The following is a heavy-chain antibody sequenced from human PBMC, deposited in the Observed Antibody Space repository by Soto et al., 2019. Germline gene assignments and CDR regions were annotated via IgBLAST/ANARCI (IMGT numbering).Heavy chain of an antibody. CDR2: IYYSGST. D-gene: IGHD4-17*01. V-gene: IGHV4-59*01. Sequence: SETLSLTCTVSGGSISSYYWSWIRQPPGKGLEWIGYIYYSGSTNYNPSLKSRVTISVDTSKNQFSLKLSSVTAADTAVYYCARHRDYPFDYWGQGTLVTVSS. CDR1: GGSISSYY. CDR3: ARHRDYPFDY. J-gene: IGHJ4*02.